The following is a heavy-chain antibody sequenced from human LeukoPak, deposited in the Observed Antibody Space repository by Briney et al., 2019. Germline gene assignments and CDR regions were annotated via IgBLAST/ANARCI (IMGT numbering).Heavy chain of an antibody. V-gene: IGHV1-2*02. CDR3: ARGSEYSSSSGQW. Sequence: GASVKVSCKASGYTFTGCYMHWVRPAPGQGLAGMGWINPNSGGTNYAQKFQGRVTMTRDTSISTAYMELSRLRSDDTAVYYCARGSEYSSSSGQWWGQGTLVTVSS. CDR2: INPNSGGT. J-gene: IGHJ4*02. CDR1: GYTFTGCY. D-gene: IGHD6-6*01.